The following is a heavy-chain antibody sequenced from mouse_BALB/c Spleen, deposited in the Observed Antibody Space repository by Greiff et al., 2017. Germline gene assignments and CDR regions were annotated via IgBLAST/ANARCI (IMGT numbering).Heavy chain of an antibody. J-gene: IGHJ1*01. V-gene: IGHV2-9*02. Sequence: QVHVKQSGPGLVAPSQSLSITCTVSGFSLTSYGVHWVRQPPGKGLEWLGVIWAGGSTNYNSALMSRLSISKDNSKSQVFLKMNSLQTDDTAMYYCARDQGYGYDDWYFDVWGAGTTVTVSS. CDR1: GFSLTSYG. CDR2: IWAGGST. CDR3: ARDQGYGYDDWYFDV. D-gene: IGHD2-2*01.